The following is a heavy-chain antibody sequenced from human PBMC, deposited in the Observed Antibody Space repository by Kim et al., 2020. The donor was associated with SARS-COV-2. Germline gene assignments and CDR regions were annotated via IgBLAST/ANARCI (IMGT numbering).Heavy chain of an antibody. D-gene: IGHD3-10*01. V-gene: IGHV4-38-2*01. CDR1: GFSISSGYY. J-gene: IGHJ5*02. CDR2: IYYSGST. Sequence: SETLSLTCAVSGFSISSGYYWGWIRQPPGKGLEWIGSIYYSGSTYYNPSLKSRVTISVDTSKNQFSLKLSSVTAADTAVYYRARGGGSGSYRWFDPWGQGTLVTVSS. CDR3: ARGGGSGSYRWFDP.